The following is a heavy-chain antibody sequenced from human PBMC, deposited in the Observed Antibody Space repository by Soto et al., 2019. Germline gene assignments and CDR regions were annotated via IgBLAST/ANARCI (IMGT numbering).Heavy chain of an antibody. Sequence: PGGSLRLSCAASGFTFSKAWMSWVRQAPGKGLEWVGRIKSKTDGGTTDYAAPVKGRFTISRDDSKNTLYLQMNSLKTEDTAVYYCTTGVRVDWISAFDYWGQGTLVTVSS. CDR3: TTGVRVDWISAFDY. D-gene: IGHD3-9*01. J-gene: IGHJ4*02. CDR1: GFTFSKAW. CDR2: IKSKTDGGTT. V-gene: IGHV3-15*01.